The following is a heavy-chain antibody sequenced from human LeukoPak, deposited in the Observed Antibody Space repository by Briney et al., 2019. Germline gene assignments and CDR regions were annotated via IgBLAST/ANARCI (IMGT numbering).Heavy chain of an antibody. Sequence: PGGSLRLSCAASGFTFSTYAMSWVRQAPGKGLEWVSAISGSGGSTYYADSVKGRFTISRDNSKNTLYLQMNSLRAEDTAVYYCAKGMGATHYYYMDVWGKGTTVTISS. D-gene: IGHD1-26*01. CDR1: GFTFSTYA. CDR3: AKGMGATHYYYMDV. J-gene: IGHJ6*03. V-gene: IGHV3-23*01. CDR2: ISGSGGST.